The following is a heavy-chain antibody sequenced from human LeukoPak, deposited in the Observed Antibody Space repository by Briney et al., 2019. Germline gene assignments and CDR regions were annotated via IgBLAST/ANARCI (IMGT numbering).Heavy chain of an antibody. CDR3: ARRRMVRGDFDY. J-gene: IGHJ4*02. D-gene: IGHD3-10*01. CDR1: GYSFTCYW. CDR2: IYPGNSDT. V-gene: IGHV5-51*01. Sequence: GESLMISCKCSGYSFTCYWIGLVRQMPGKGLEWMGIIYPGNSDTRYSPSFQGQVTISADKSISTAYLQWSSLKASDTAMYYCARRRMVRGDFDYWGQGTLVTVSS.